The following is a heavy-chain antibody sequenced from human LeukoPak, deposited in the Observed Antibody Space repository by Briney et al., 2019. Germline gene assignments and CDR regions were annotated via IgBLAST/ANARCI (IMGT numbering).Heavy chain of an antibody. CDR3: ARDGVTGIHYYYYYMDV. V-gene: IGHV3-48*03. CDR1: GFTFSSYE. J-gene: IGHJ6*03. Sequence: GGSLRLYCAASGFTFSSYEMNWVRQAPGKGLEWVSYISSSGSTIYYADSVKGRFTISRDNAKNSLYLQMNSLRAEDTAVYYCARDGVTGIHYYYYYMDVWGKGTTVTVSS. CDR2: ISSSGSTI. D-gene: IGHD5-18*01.